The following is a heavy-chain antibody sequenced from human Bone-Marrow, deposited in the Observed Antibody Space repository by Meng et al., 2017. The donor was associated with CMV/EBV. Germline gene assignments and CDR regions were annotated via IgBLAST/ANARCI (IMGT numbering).Heavy chain of an antibody. CDR3: ARGRGRTGQVDPGVSGYYDH. D-gene: IGHD1-1*01. Sequence: GGSLRLSCAGSGFTFSSYSMNWVRQAPGKGLEWVSSISSDSTYIFYADSVKGRFTISRDNAKNSLYLQMNSLRAEDTAVYYCARGRGRTGQVDPGVSGYYDHWGQGTLVTVS. J-gene: IGHJ4*02. CDR1: GFTFSSYS. CDR2: ISSDSTYI. V-gene: IGHV3-21*01.